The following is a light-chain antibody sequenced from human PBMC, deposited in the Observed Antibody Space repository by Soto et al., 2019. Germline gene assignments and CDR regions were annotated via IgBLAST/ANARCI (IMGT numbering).Light chain of an antibody. V-gene: IGLV2-14*01. J-gene: IGLJ1*01. Sequence: QSALTQPASVSGSPGQSITISCTGTSSDVGGYNYVSWYQQHPGNAPKLMIYDVSNRPSGVSNRFSGSKSGNTASLTISGLQAEDEADYYCSSYTSSSTLVFGTGTKVTLL. CDR2: DVS. CDR3: SSYTSSSTLV. CDR1: SSDVGGYNY.